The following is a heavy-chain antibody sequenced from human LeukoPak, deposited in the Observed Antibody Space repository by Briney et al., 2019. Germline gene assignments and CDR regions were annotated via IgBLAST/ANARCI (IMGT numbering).Heavy chain of an antibody. CDR3: ARTYYYVSGTYYTFDY. V-gene: IGHV3-21*01. Sequence: GGSLRLSCAASGFTFSSYSMNWVRQAPGKGLEWVSSISSSSSYIYYADSVQGRFTISRDNAENSLYLQMNSLRAEDTAVYYCARTYYYVSGTYYTFDYWGQGTLVTVSS. CDR1: GFTFSSYS. D-gene: IGHD3-10*01. CDR2: ISSSSSYI. J-gene: IGHJ4*02.